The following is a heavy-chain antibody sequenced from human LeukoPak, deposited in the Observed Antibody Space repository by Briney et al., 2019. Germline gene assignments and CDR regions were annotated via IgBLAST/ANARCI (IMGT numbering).Heavy chain of an antibody. CDR3: KKLDY. V-gene: IGHV3-30*18. CDR1: GFTFSSYG. J-gene: IGHJ4*02. Sequence: GGSLRRSCAASGFTFSSYGMHWVRQAPGKGLECVAVISYDGGNKYYADSVKGRFTISRDNSKNTLYLQMNSLRAEDTAVYYCKKLDYWGQGTLVTVSS. CDR2: ISYDGGNK.